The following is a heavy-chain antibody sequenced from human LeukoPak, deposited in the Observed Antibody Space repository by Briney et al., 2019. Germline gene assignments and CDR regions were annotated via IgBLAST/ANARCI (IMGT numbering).Heavy chain of an antibody. D-gene: IGHD6-13*01. CDR2: IYYSGST. V-gene: IGHV4-59*01. CDR3: ARTIAAAVYYYYYMDV. J-gene: IGHJ6*03. Sequence: PSETLSLTCTVSGGSISSYYWSWIRQPPGKGLEWIGYIYYSGSTNYNPSPKSRVTISVDTSKNQFSLKLSSVTAADTAVYYCARTIAAAVYYYYYMDVWGKGTTVTISS. CDR1: GGSISSYY.